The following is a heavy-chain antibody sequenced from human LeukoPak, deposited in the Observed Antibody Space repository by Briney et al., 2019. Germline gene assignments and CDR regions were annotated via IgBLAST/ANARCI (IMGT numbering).Heavy chain of an antibody. J-gene: IGHJ6*03. D-gene: IGHD2-15*01. CDR3: ARASYCSGGSCYAWYYYYMDV. V-gene: IGHV1-2*02. CDR2: FNPNSGGT. Sequence: ASVKVSCKASGYTFTGYYMHWVRQAPGQGLEWMGWFNPNSGGTNYAQKFQGRVTMTRDTSISTAYMELSRLRSDDTAVYYCARASYCSGGSCYAWYYYYMDVWGKGTTVTVSS. CDR1: GYTFTGYY.